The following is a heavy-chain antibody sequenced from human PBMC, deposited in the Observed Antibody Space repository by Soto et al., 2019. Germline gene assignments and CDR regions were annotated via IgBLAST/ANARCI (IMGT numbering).Heavy chain of an antibody. J-gene: IGHJ6*02. CDR2: INSDGSST. V-gene: IGHV3-74*01. D-gene: IGHD6-13*01. Sequence: PGGSLRLSCAASGFTFSSYWMHWVRQAPGKGLVWVSRINSDGSSTSYADSVKGRFTISRDNAKNTLYLQMNSLRAEDTAVYYCAREGLDSSSWYRGYYSYCGMDVWGQGTTVTVSS. CDR3: AREGLDSSSWYRGYYSYCGMDV. CDR1: GFTFSSYW.